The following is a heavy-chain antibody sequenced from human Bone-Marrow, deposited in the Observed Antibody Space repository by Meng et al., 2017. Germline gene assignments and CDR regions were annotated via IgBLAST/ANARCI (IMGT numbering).Heavy chain of an antibody. CDR3: ARLPSSSWADWYFDL. Sequence: SGPTLVKPTQTLTLTCTFSGFPLSTSGVGVGWIRQPPGKALEWLALIYWNDDKRYSPSLKSRLTITKDTSKNQVVLTMTNMDPVDTATYYCARLPSSSWADWYFDLWGRGTLVTVSS. V-gene: IGHV2-5*01. CDR2: IYWNDDK. CDR1: GFPLSTSGVG. J-gene: IGHJ2*01. D-gene: IGHD6-13*01.